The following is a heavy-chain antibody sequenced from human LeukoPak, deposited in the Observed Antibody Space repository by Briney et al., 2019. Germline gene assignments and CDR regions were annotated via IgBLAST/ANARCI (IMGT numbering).Heavy chain of an antibody. D-gene: IGHD5-12*01. CDR2: INPSGDNT. J-gene: IGHJ5*02. Sequence: WASVKVSCKASGYTFTSYGISWVRQAPGQGLEWMGIINPSGDNTWYAQKFQGRVTMTRDMATSTDYMEVSSLRSEDTAVYYCARDNSVGDSAWWFDPWGQGTLVTVSS. CDR3: ARDNSVGDSAWWFDP. CDR1: GYTFTSYG. V-gene: IGHV1-46*01.